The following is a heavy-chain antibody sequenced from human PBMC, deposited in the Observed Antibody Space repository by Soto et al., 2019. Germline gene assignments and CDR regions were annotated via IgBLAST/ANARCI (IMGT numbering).Heavy chain of an antibody. J-gene: IGHJ4*02. D-gene: IGHD3-16*02. CDR1: GGSISSYY. Sequence: PSETLSLTCTVSGGSISSYYWSWIRQPPGKGLEWIRYIYYSGSTNYNPSLKSRVTISVDTSKNQFSLKLSSVTAADTAVYYCARRVDYVWGSYRYSPYFDYWGQGTLVTVSS. CDR2: IYYSGST. CDR3: ARRVDYVWGSYRYSPYFDY. V-gene: IGHV4-59*08.